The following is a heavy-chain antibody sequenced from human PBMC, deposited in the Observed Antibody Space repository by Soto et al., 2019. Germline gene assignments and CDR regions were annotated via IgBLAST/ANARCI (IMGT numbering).Heavy chain of an antibody. CDR2: ITGSGGFT. D-gene: IGHD2-21*02. CDR3: AKARDTVTAYDACDM. Sequence: GGSLRLSCAASEFTFSSYPMSWVRQAPGKGLEWVSAITGSGGFTNYADSVEGRFTISRDNSKNTLFLQMNSLRAEDTAVYYCAKARDTVTAYDACDMWGQGTMVTVSS. J-gene: IGHJ3*02. CDR1: EFTFSSYP. V-gene: IGHV3-23*01.